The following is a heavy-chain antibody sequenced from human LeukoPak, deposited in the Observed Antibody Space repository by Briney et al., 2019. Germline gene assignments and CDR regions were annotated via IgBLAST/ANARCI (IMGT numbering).Heavy chain of an antibody. V-gene: IGHV3-21*04. Sequence: GGSLRLSCAASGFTFSSYSMNWVRQAPGKGPEWVSSISSSSTSMYYADPVRGRFTISRDNAKNSLYLQMNSLRAEDTAIYYCAKAALRYQLLSSLDYWGQGTLVTVSS. D-gene: IGHD2-2*01. CDR2: ISSSSTSM. CDR3: AKAALRYQLLSSLDY. CDR1: GFTFSSYS. J-gene: IGHJ4*02.